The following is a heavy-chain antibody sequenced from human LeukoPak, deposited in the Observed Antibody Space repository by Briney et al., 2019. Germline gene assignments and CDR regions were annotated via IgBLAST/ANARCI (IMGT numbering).Heavy chain of an antibody. V-gene: IGHV1-2*02. CDR2: INPNSGGT. CDR1: GYTFTGYY. J-gene: IGHJ4*02. Sequence: RASVKVSCKASGYTFTGYYMHWVRQAPGQGLEWMGWINPNSGGTKYAQKIQGRVTMPRDTSISTAYMELSRLRSDDTAVYYCAQDLRGYSYGPRLDYWGQGTLVTVSS. D-gene: IGHD5-18*01. CDR3: AQDLRGYSYGPRLDY.